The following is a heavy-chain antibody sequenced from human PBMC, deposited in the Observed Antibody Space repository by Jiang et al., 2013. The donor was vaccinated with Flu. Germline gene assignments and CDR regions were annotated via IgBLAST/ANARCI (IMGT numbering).Heavy chain of an antibody. CDR2: IYYSGST. J-gene: IGHJ5*02. Sequence: LLKPSETLSLTCTVSGGSISSYYWSWIRQPPGKGLEWIGYIYYSGSTNYNPSLKSRVTISVDTSKNQFSLKLSSVTAADTAVYYCARLHGYGGNSGWFDPWGQGTLVTVSS. D-gene: IGHD4-23*01. CDR3: ARLHGYGGNSGWFDP. CDR1: GGSISSYY. V-gene: IGHV4-59*08.